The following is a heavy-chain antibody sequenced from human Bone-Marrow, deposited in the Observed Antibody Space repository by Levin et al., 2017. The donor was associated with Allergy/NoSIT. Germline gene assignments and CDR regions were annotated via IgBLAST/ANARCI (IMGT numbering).Heavy chain of an antibody. V-gene: IGHV3-49*04. CDR3: TTWRIVVVPAAQNYWYFDL. Sequence: GESLKISCTASGFTFGDYAMSWVRQAPGKGLEWVGFIRSKAYGGTTEYAASVKGRFTISRDDSKSIAYLQMNSLKTEDTAVYYCTTWRIVVVPAAQNYWYFDLWGRGTLVTVSS. CDR1: GFTFGDYA. J-gene: IGHJ2*01. CDR2: IRSKAYGGTT. D-gene: IGHD2-2*01.